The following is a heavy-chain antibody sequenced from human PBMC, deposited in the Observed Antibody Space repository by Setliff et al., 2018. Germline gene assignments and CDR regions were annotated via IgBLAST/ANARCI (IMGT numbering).Heavy chain of an antibody. CDR1: GGSISSYY. D-gene: IGHD2-8*02. J-gene: IGHJ4*02. CDR3: TVYNTGSSKDHY. V-gene: IGHV4-59*04. CDR2: IYHSGST. Sequence: KPSETLSLTCTVSGGSISSYYWSWIRQPPGKGLEWIGSIYHSGSTYYNPSLKSRVTISVDTSKNQFSLKLSSVTAADTALYYCTVYNTGSSKDHYWGQGTPVNVSS.